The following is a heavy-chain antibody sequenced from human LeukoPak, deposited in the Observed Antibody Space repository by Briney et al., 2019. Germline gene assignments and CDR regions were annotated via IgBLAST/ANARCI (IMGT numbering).Heavy chain of an antibody. CDR2: IKPDGTTK. D-gene: IGHD6-13*01. CDR1: GFTFSNYG. Sequence: PGGSLRLSCAASGFTFSNYGIHWVRQAPGKGLEWVANIKPDGTTKFYVDSVKGRFTISRDNALNSLYLQMNSLRAEDTAIYYCARSIPYGTTWYGRSDYWGQGTLVTVSS. CDR3: ARSIPYGTTWYGRSDY. J-gene: IGHJ4*02. V-gene: IGHV3-7*03.